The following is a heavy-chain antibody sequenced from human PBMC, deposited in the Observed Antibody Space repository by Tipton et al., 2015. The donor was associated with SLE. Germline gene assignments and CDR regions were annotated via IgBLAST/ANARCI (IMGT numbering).Heavy chain of an antibody. Sequence: QVQLVQSGAEVKKPGASVKVSCKASGYSFISYGISWVRQAPGQGLEWLGWINTYNDDTNYAQKFQGRVAMTTDTSTSTAYMELRNLRSDDAAVYYCARDIRVGDWYFDLWGRGTLVTVSS. CDR2: INTYNDDT. V-gene: IGHV1-18*01. CDR3: ARDIRVGDWYFDL. J-gene: IGHJ2*01. D-gene: IGHD1-26*01. CDR1: GYSFISYG.